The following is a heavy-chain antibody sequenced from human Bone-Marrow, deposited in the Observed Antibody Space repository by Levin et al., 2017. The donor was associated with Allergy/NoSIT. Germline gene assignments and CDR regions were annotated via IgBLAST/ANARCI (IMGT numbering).Heavy chain of an antibody. CDR1: GFTFSSYW. V-gene: IGHV3-7*01. D-gene: IGHD3-10*01. CDR3: ARDGARGVYGMDV. CDR2: IKQDGSEK. Sequence: GESLKISCAASGFTFSSYWMSWVRQAPGKGLEWVANIKQDGSEKYYVDSVKGRFTISRDNAKNSLYLQMNSLRAEDTAVYYCARDGARGVYGMDVWGQGTTVTVSS. J-gene: IGHJ6*02.